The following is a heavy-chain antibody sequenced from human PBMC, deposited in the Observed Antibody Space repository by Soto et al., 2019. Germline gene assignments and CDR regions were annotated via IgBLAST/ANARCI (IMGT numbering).Heavy chain of an antibody. CDR2: IYYSVST. CDR3: ARDPRDYSNFYYYYGMDV. V-gene: IGHV4-39*01. J-gene: IGHJ6*02. Sequence: PSETLSLTCTVSGGSISSSSYYWGWIRQPPGKGLEWIGSIYYSVSTYYNPSLKSRVTISVDTSKNQFSLKLSSVTAADTAVYYCARDPRDYSNFYYYYGMDVWGQGTTVTVSS. D-gene: IGHD4-4*01. CDR1: GGSISSSSYY.